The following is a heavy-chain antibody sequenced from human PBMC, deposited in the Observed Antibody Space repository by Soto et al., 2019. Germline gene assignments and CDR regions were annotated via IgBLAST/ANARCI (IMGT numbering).Heavy chain of an antibody. CDR3: ARDHGVPKWLVPEY. V-gene: IGHV3-30-3*01. D-gene: IGHD6-19*01. Sequence: QVQLVESGGGVVQPGRSLRLSCAASGFTFSSYAMHWVRQAPGKGLEWVAVISYDGSNKYYADSVKGRFTISRDNSKNTLYLQMNSLRAEDTAVYYCARDHGVPKWLVPEYWGQGTLVTVSS. J-gene: IGHJ4*02. CDR1: GFTFSSYA. CDR2: ISYDGSNK.